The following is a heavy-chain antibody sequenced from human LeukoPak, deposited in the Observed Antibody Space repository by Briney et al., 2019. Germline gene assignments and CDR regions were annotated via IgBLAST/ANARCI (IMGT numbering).Heavy chain of an antibody. Sequence: SETLSLTCAVYGGSFSGYYWSWIRQPPGKGLEWIGEINHSGSTNYNPSLKSRVTISVDTSKNQFSLKLSSVTAADTAVYYCARLTRMVRGVITFDYWGQGTLVTVSS. D-gene: IGHD3-10*01. J-gene: IGHJ4*02. V-gene: IGHV4-34*01. CDR3: ARLTRMVRGVITFDY. CDR1: GGSFSGYY. CDR2: INHSGST.